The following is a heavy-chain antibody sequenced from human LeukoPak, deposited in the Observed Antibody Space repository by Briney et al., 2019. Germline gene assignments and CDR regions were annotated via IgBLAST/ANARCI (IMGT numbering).Heavy chain of an antibody. CDR1: GFTFSSYA. Sequence: GGSLRLSCAVSGFTFSSYAMSWVRQAPGKGLEWVSAISGSGGSTYYADSVKGRFTISRDNSKNTLYLQMNSLRAEDTAVYYCAKGPSSGWYRYWGQGTLVTVSS. CDR3: AKGPSSGWYRY. J-gene: IGHJ4*02. V-gene: IGHV3-23*01. D-gene: IGHD6-19*01. CDR2: ISGSGGST.